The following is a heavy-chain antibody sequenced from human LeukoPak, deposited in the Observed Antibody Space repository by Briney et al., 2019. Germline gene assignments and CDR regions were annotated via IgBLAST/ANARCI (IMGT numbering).Heavy chain of an antibody. CDR1: GYTFTGYY. Sequence: GASVKVSCKASGYTFTGYYMHWVRQAPGQGLEWMGWINPNGGGTNYAQKFQGRVTMTRDTSISTAYMELRSLRSDDTAVYYCASVGSGYDLDYWGQGTLVTVSS. D-gene: IGHD5-12*01. CDR3: ASVGSGYDLDY. CDR2: INPNGGGT. J-gene: IGHJ4*02. V-gene: IGHV1-2*02.